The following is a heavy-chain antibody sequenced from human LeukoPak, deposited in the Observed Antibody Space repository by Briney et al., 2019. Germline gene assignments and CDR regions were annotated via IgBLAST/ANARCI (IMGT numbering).Heavy chain of an antibody. Sequence: SPSETLSLTCAVYGGSFSGYYWNWIRQPPGKGLEWIGYIYYSGSTNYNPSLKSRVTISVDTSRNQFSLKLSSVTAADTAVYYCARGGTVRNGMDVWGQGTTVTVSS. CDR1: GGSFSGYY. D-gene: IGHD1-26*01. CDR3: ARGGTVRNGMDV. J-gene: IGHJ6*02. V-gene: IGHV4-59*01. CDR2: IYYSGST.